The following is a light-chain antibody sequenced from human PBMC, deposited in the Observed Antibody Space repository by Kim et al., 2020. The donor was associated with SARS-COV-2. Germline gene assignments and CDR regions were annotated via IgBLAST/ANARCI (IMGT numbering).Light chain of an antibody. V-gene: IGLV3-19*01. CDR1: SLRSYY. J-gene: IGLJ3*02. CDR2: GKN. CDR3: NSRDSSGNPAV. Sequence: SSELTQDPAVSVALGQTVRITCQGDSLRSYYASWYQQNPGQAPVLVIYGKNNRPSGIPDRFSGSSSGNTASLTITWAQAEDEADYYCNSRDSSGNPAVFG.